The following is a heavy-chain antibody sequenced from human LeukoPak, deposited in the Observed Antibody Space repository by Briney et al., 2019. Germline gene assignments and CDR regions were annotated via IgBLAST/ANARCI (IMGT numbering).Heavy chain of an antibody. CDR3: VKNVGGNEGAY. CDR1: GFTFSNYA. Sequence: PGGSLRLSCVASGFTFSNYAMSWFRQAPGKGLQWVSAISAGGDKIHYAGSVKGRFTISRDNSRNTLYVQMSSLKADDTAVYYCVKNVGGNEGAYWGQGTLVTVSS. CDR2: ISAGGDKI. D-gene: IGHD5-12*01. J-gene: IGHJ4*02. V-gene: IGHV3-23*01.